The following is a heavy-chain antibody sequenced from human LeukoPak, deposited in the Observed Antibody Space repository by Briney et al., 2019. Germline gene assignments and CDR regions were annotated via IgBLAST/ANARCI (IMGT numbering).Heavy chain of an antibody. CDR2: IYYSGST. CDR3: ARAPPVSCSSTSCPLRFDY. J-gene: IGHJ4*02. Sequence: SETLSLTCTVSGGSISSYYWSWIRQPPGKGLEWIGYIYYSGSTNYNPSLKSRVTISVDTSKNQFSLKLSSVTAADTAVYYCARAPPVSCSSTSCPLRFDYWGEATLVTVSS. V-gene: IGHV4-59*01. CDR1: GGSISSYY. D-gene: IGHD2-2*01.